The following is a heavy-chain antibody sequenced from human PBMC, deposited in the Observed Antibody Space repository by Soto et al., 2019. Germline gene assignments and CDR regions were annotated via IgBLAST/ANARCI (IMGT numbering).Heavy chain of an antibody. CDR2: IQHTGNT. CDR3: AKDVSSRRWFDP. J-gene: IGHJ5*02. V-gene: IGHV4-4*07. D-gene: IGHD3-16*01. CDR1: GASIRSYH. Sequence: PSEILSLTCAVSGASIRSYHWSFLRQPAGKGLEWIGRIQHTGNTNYNPSLKSRVTMSADTSKNQISLKMTSVTAADTAVYFCAKDVSSRRWFDPWGQGVRVTVSS.